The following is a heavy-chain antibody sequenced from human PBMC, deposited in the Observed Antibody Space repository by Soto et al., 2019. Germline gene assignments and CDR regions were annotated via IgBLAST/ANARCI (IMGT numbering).Heavy chain of an antibody. CDR2: IYYSENT. J-gene: IGHJ6*03. CDR3: ARQTYCSGGSCYYYYYYYMDV. D-gene: IGHD2-15*01. CDR1: GGSISSPDSY. Sequence: PSETLSLTCTVSGGSISSPDSYWGCVRQPPGKGLEWIGSIYYSENTYYNPSLKSRVTISVDTSKNQFSLKLSSVTAADTAVYYCARQTYCSGGSCYYYYYYYMDVWGKGTTVTVSS. V-gene: IGHV4-39*01.